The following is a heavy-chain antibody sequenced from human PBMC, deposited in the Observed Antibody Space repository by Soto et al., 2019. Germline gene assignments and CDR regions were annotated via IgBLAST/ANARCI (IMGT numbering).Heavy chain of an antibody. D-gene: IGHD3-22*01. J-gene: IGHJ4*02. Sequence: GGSLRLSCAASGFSVRSSQMSWVRQAPGKGLEWVSLIFIDGTTHYGVSVKGRFTISRDSARNTLYLQMNSLRAEDTALYYCAKGYYYDSSGYPDYWGQGTLVTSPQ. CDR2: IFIDGTT. CDR1: GFSVRSSQ. CDR3: AKGYYYDSSGYPDY. V-gene: IGHV3-53*05.